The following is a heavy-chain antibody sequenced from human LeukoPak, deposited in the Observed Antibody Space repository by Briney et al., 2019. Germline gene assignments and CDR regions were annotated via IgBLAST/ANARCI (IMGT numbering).Heavy chain of an antibody. CDR3: ARVPSGGDKFDP. CDR1: GYTFTDYY. Sequence: ASVKVSCKTSGYTFTDYYMYWVRQATGQGLEWMGWMNPHSGNTGYAQKFQGRVTMTRDTSISTAYMELSSLRSDDTAVYYCARVPSGGDKFDPWGQGTLVTVSS. J-gene: IGHJ5*02. D-gene: IGHD6-25*01. CDR2: MNPHSGNT. V-gene: IGHV1-8*02.